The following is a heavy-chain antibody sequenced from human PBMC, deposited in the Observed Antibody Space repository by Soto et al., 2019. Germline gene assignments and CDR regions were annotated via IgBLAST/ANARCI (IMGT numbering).Heavy chain of an antibody. CDR1: GFTFSSYG. CDR2: IWYDGSNK. Sequence: QVQLVESGGGVVQPGRSLRLSCAASGFTFSSYGMHWVRQAPGKGLEWVAVIWYDGSNKYYADSVKGRFTISRDNSKNTLYLQMNSLRAEDTAVYYCARAIIVVPAAKVDGMDVWGQGTTVTVSS. CDR3: ARAIIVVPAAKVDGMDV. J-gene: IGHJ6*02. V-gene: IGHV3-33*01. D-gene: IGHD2-2*01.